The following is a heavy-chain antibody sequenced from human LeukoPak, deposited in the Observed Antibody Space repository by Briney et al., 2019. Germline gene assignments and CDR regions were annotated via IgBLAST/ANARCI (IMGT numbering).Heavy chain of an antibody. V-gene: IGHV3-7*01. J-gene: IGHJ4*02. D-gene: IGHD6-19*01. CDR1: GFTFSNCW. CDR2: INQDGSEK. Sequence: GGSLRLSCAASGFTFSNCWMSWVRQAPGKGLEWVANINQDGSEKYYVDSVKGRFTISRDNARSSLYLQMNSLRVEDTAVYYCARVQGSSGPGIFEYWGQGTLVPVSS. CDR3: ARVQGSSGPGIFEY.